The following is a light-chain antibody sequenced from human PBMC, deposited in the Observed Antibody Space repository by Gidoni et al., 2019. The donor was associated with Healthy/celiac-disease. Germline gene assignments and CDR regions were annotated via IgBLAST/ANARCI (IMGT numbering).Light chain of an antibody. V-gene: IGKV3-11*01. J-gene: IGKJ4*01. CDR1: QSVSSY. CDR2: DAS. Sequence: IVLTQSPATLSLSPGDRATLTCRASQSVSSYLAWYQQTPGQAPRLLIYDASNRATGIPARFSGSGSGTDFTLTIISLEPEDFAVYYCQHRSNWPLTFGGGTKVEIK. CDR3: QHRSNWPLT.